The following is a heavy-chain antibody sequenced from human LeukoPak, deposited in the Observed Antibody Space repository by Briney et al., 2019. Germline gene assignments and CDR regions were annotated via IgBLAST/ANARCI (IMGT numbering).Heavy chain of an antibody. CDR1: GGSIGSYY. CDR3: ARGVFYYDTSGRGYYFDY. J-gene: IGHJ4*02. CDR2: IYTSGGT. Sequence: PSETLSLTCTVSGGSIGSYYWSWIRQPAGKGLEWIGRIYTSGGTVYNPSLKSRATMSVDTSKNQFSLKLSSVTAADTAVYYCARGVFYYDTSGRGYYFDYWGQGTLVTVSS. D-gene: IGHD3-22*01. V-gene: IGHV4-4*07.